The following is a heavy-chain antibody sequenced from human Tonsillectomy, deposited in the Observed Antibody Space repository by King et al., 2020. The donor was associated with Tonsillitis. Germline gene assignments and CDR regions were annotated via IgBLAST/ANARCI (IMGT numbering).Heavy chain of an antibody. CDR2: ISYDGSKK. V-gene: IGHV3-30*04. CDR1: GFTFSSYD. CDR3: ARGKCSESSTWYRRHDY. J-gene: IGHJ4*02. Sequence: QLVESGGGVVQPGRSLRLSCAASGFTFSSYDMHWVRQAPGKGLEWVAVISYDGSKKYYAESVKGRFTISRDNSKNTLYLQMNSLSAEDTSGYDCARGKCSESSTWYRRHDYWGQGTLFTVSS. D-gene: IGHD6-13*01.